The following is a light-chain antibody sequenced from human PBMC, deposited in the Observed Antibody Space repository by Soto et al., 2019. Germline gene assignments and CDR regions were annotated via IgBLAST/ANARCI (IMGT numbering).Light chain of an antibody. J-gene: IGKJ2*02. CDR3: QQRSNWPPWT. CDR1: QRISTH. CDR2: DAS. V-gene: IGKV3-11*01. Sequence: EIVLTQSPGTLSLSPGERATLSCRASQRISTHLAWYQQKPGQAPRLLIYDASNRAHAIPARYSGSGSGADFTLTISSLEPEDFAVYYCQQRSNWPPWTFGQGTKLEIK.